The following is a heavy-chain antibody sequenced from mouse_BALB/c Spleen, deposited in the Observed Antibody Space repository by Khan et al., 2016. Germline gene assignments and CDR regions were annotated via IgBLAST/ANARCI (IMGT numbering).Heavy chain of an antibody. Sequence: EVQLQESGPGLVKPSQSLSLTCTVTGYSITSDYAWNWIRQFPGNKLEWMGYISYSGSTSYNPSLKSRISITRDTSKNQFFLQLNSVTTEDTATYYCASRGGYFDYWGQGTTLTVSS. CDR3: ASRGGYFDY. CDR1: GYSITSDYA. V-gene: IGHV3-2*02. D-gene: IGHD3-3*01. J-gene: IGHJ2*01. CDR2: ISYSGST.